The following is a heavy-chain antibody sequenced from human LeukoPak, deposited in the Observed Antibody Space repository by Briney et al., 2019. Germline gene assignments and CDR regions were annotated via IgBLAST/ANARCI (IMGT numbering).Heavy chain of an antibody. J-gene: IGHJ4*02. CDR1: GFTFSSYG. CDR3: AKDPVKTAVTRNFDY. Sequence: QPGGSLRLSCAASGFTFSSYGMHWVRQAPGEGLEWVSGISGSGGTTYYADSVKGRFTISRDNSKNTLFLQMNSLRAEDTAIYYCAKDPVKTAVTRNFDYWGQGTLVTVSS. D-gene: IGHD4-17*01. V-gene: IGHV3-23*01. CDR2: ISGSGGTT.